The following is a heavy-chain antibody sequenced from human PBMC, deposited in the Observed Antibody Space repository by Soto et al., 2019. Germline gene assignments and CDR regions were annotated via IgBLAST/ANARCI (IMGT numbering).Heavy chain of an antibody. CDR2: ISYDGSNK. V-gene: IGHV3-30*18. Sequence: GGSLRLSCAASGFTFSSYGMHWVRQAPGKGLEWVAVISYDGSNKYYADSVKGRFTISRDNSKNTLYLQMNSLRAEDTAVYYCAKGGGDDAFDIWGQGTMVTVSS. CDR1: GFTFSSYG. D-gene: IGHD6-25*01. CDR3: AKGGGDDAFDI. J-gene: IGHJ3*02.